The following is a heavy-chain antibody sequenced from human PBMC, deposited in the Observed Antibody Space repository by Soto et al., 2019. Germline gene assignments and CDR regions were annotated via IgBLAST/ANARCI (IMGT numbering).Heavy chain of an antibody. D-gene: IGHD1-26*01. CDR2: IYPSDSDI. CDR3: VRRATTSGRFSDY. V-gene: IGHV5-51*01. J-gene: IGHJ4*02. Sequence: GESLKISCKGSGYTFTSYWIGWVRQMPGEGLEWMGVIYPSDSDIRYSPSFQGKVTISADKSITTAYLQWSSLKAADTAMYYCVRRATTSGRFSDYWGQGTLVTVSS. CDR1: GYTFTSYW.